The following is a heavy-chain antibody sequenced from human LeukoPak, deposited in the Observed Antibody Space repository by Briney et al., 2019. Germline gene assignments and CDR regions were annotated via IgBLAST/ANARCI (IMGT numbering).Heavy chain of an antibody. CDR3: ARGVPELYYYYYMDV. CDR1: GGSISTSNYY. Sequence: SETLSLTCTVSGGSISTSNYYWGWIRQPPGKGLEWIGNIFYSGSTYYSPSLRSRVTISLDTSRNQFSLKLSSVTAADTAVYYCARGVPELYYYYYMDVWGKGTTVTVSS. J-gene: IGHJ6*03. D-gene: IGHD1-26*01. V-gene: IGHV4-39*07. CDR2: IFYSGST.